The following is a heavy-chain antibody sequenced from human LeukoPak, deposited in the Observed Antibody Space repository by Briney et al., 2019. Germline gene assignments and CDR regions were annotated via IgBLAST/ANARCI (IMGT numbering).Heavy chain of an antibody. CDR1: GASLGSYY. J-gene: IGHJ4*02. D-gene: IGHD5-12*01. V-gene: IGHV4-59*01. CDR2: IYHNGYT. Sequence: TSETLTLTCTVSGASLGSYYWTWIRQTPVKGLEWIGYIYHNGYTRYSLSLKSRVTFSVDTSKNQFSLKLNSVTAADTAVYYCARAGYRGRDWILWARGAPVTVSS. CDR3: ARAGYRGRDWIL.